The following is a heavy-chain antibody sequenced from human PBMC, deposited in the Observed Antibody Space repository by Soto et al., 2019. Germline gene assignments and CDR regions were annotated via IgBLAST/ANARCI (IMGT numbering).Heavy chain of an antibody. Sequence: SETLSLTCTISGNSISSSSYYRGFIRQPPGKGLECIGSIYYSGSTYYNPSLKSRVTISVDTSKNHFSLKLSSVTAADTAVYYCARTPGDYYYYMDVWGKGTTVT. CDR2: IYYSGST. D-gene: IGHD4-17*01. V-gene: IGHV4-39*01. J-gene: IGHJ6*03. CDR1: GNSISSSSYY. CDR3: ARTPGDYYYYMDV.